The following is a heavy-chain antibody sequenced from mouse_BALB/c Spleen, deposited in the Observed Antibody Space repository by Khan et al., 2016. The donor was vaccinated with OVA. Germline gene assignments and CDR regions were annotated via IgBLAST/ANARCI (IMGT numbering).Heavy chain of an antibody. J-gene: IGHJ3*01. V-gene: IGHV1-7*01. CDR3: ARSGYGSLAY. Sequence: VQLQESGAELAKPGDSVKMSCKASGYMFTSYWMNWVKQRPGQGLAWIGYLNPSSGFTAYSQKFKDTATLTADKSSSTAYMQLSSLTSEDSAVYYCARSGYGSLAYWGQGTLVTVAA. CDR1: GYMFTSYW. D-gene: IGHD1-1*01. CDR2: LNPSSGFT.